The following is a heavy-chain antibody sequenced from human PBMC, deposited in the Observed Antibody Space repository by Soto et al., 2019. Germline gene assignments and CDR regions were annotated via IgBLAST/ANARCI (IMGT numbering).Heavy chain of an antibody. CDR3: ARGIIAAGLDHFDY. D-gene: IGHD6-13*01. CDR1: GYTYISYS. V-gene: IGHV1-3*01. J-gene: IGHJ4*02. Sequence: ASVKVSCKASGYTYISYSMHWVRQAPGQRLEWMGWINVGNGNTKYSQNLQGRVTIYQDTSTSTAYMELRSLRSDDTAVYYCARGIIAAGLDHFDYWGQGTQVTVSS. CDR2: INVGNGNT.